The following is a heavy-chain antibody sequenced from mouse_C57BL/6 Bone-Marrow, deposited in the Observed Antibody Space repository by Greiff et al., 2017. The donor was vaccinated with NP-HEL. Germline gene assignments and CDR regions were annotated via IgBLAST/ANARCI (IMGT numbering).Heavy chain of an antibody. CDR2: INPYNGGT. V-gene: IGHV1-19*01. J-gene: IGHJ3*01. CDR3: ARWLRHRDAGFAY. D-gene: IGHD3-2*02. Sequence: VQLQQSGPVLVKPGASVKMSCKASGYTFTDYYMNWVKQSHGKSLEWIGVINPYNGGTSYNQKFKGKATLTVDKSSSTAYMELNSLTSEDSAVYYCARWLRHRDAGFAYWGQGTLVTVSA. CDR1: GYTFTDYY.